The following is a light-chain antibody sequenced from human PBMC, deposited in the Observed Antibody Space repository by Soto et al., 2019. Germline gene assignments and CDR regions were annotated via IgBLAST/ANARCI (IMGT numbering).Light chain of an antibody. V-gene: IGKV1-17*01. CDR2: SAS. Sequence: DIQMTQSPSSLSASVGDRVIITCRASQGIRDALGWYQQKPGKVPKRLIYSASSLQNGVPSRFSGSGSETVFTLTISSLQPEDFATYFCLQYSDYPFTFGQGTRLEI. CDR1: QGIRDA. J-gene: IGKJ2*01. CDR3: LQYSDYPFT.